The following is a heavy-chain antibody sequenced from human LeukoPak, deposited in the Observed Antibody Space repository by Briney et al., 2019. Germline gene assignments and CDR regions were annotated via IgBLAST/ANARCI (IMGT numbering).Heavy chain of an antibody. D-gene: IGHD2-2*01. J-gene: IGHJ4*02. V-gene: IGHV3-49*03. Sequence: GGSLRLSCSASGFTFGDYSMSWFRQAPGKGLEWVGFIRSKAYGGTAEYAASVKGRFTISRDDSKSIAYLQMNSLKTEDTAVYYCTREVVVPAATYYFDYWGQGTLVTVSS. CDR2: IRSKAYGGTA. CDR1: GFTFGDYS. CDR3: TREVVVPAATYYFDY.